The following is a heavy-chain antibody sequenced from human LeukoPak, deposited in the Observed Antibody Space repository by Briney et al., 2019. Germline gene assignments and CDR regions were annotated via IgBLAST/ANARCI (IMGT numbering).Heavy chain of an antibody. CDR3: ARATSSSSPSDY. Sequence: ASVKVSCKASGYTFTGYYMHWVRQAPGQGLEWMGWINPNSGGTNYAQKFQGRVTMTRDTSISTAYMELSRLRSDDTALYYCARATSSSSPSDYWGQGTLVTVSS. V-gene: IGHV1-2*02. D-gene: IGHD6-6*01. J-gene: IGHJ4*02. CDR1: GYTFTGYY. CDR2: INPNSGGT.